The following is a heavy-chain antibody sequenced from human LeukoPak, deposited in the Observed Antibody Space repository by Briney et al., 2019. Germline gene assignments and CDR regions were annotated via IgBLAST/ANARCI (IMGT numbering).Heavy chain of an antibody. CDR3: ARGYSSGWQDY. D-gene: IGHD6-19*01. V-gene: IGHV4-61*01. CDR1: GGSISSGSYY. J-gene: IGHJ4*02. Sequence: SQTLSLTCTVSGGSISSGSYYWSWIRQPPGKGLEWIGYIYYSGSTNYNPSLKSRVTISVDTSKNQFSLKLSSVTAADTAVYYCARGYSSGWQDYWGQGTLVTVSS. CDR2: IYYSGST.